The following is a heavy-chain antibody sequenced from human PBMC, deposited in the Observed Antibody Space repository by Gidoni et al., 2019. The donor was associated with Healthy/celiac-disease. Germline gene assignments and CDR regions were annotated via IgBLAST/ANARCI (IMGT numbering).Heavy chain of an antibody. CDR2: IYWDDDK. J-gene: IGHJ3*02. V-gene: IGHV2-5*02. Sequence: QITLKESGPTLVKPTQTLTLTCTFSGVSLSTSGVGVGWIRQPPVKALEWLALIYWDDDKRYSPSLKSRLTITKDTSKNQVVLTMTNMDPVDTATDYCAHSRWVGGAFDIWGQGTMVTVSS. D-gene: IGHD2-15*01. CDR1: GVSLSTSGVG. CDR3: AHSRWVGGAFDI.